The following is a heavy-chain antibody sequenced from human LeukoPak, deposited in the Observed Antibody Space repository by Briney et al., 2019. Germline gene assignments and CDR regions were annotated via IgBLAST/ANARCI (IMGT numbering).Heavy chain of an antibody. V-gene: IGHV4-34*01. Sequence: KPSETLSLTCAVYGGSFSGYYWSWIRQPPGKGLEWIGEINHSGSTNYNPSLKSRVTISVDTSKNQFSLKLSSVTAADTAVYYCARDKLKVYFDYWGQGTLVTVSS. J-gene: IGHJ4*02. CDR1: GGSFSGYY. CDR2: INHSGST. CDR3: ARDKLKVYFDY.